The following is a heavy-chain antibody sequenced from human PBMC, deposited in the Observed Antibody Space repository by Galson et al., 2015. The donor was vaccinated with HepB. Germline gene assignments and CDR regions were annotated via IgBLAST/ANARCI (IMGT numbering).Heavy chain of an antibody. J-gene: IGHJ4*02. D-gene: IGHD3-3*01. CDR1: GFTFSGYA. Sequence: SLRLSCAASGFTFSGYAMSWVRQAPGKGLEWVSAISASGDNTYYADSVKGRFTISKDNSKNTLYLQMNSLRAEDTALYYCAKEGIARIRFLEIYYFDYWGQGTLVTVSS. CDR2: ISASGDNT. V-gene: IGHV3-23*01. CDR3: AKEGIARIRFLEIYYFDY.